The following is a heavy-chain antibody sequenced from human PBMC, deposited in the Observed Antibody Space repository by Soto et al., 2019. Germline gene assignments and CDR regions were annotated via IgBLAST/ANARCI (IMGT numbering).Heavy chain of an antibody. D-gene: IGHD3-9*01. CDR1: GFTFSSYD. CDR2: IGTAGDT. V-gene: IGHV3-13*01. J-gene: IGHJ3*02. CDR3: ARGRRYYEILTGYYAGDAFDI. Sequence: GGSLRLSCAASGFTFSSYDMHWVRQATGKGLEWVSAIGTAGDTYYPGSVKGRFTISRENAKNSLYLQMNSLRAGDTAVYYCARGRRYYEILTGYYAGDAFDIWGQGTMVTVSS.